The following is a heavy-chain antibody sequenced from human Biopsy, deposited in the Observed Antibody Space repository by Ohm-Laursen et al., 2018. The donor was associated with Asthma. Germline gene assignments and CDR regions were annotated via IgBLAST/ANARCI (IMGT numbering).Heavy chain of an antibody. D-gene: IGHD3-22*01. CDR1: GFNFDDYG. V-gene: IGHV3-9*01. Sequence: SLRLSCSASGFNFDDYGMNWVRQGPGKGLEWVAGISWNSVSIAYADSVRGRFTISRDNSRNRLYLQINRLTVEDSAVYLCARQSGQDYGDSSGFDIWGQGTKVAVSS. CDR3: ARQSGQDYGDSSGFDI. J-gene: IGHJ3*02. CDR2: ISWNSVSI.